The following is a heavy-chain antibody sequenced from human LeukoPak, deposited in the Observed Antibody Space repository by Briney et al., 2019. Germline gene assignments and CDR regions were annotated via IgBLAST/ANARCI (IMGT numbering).Heavy chain of an antibody. V-gene: IGHV4-59*01. CDR2: IYYSGST. D-gene: IGHD3-3*01. J-gene: IGHJ5*02. CDR1: GDSIRTYY. Sequence: SETLSLTCTVSGDSIRTYYWSWIRQPPGKGPEWIGYIYYSGSTNYSPSLKSRVTISVDTSKNQFSLKLSSVTAADTAVYYCXXDQPYDFWCGPPXFDPWGQGTLVTVSS. CDR3: XXDQPYDFWCGPPXFDP.